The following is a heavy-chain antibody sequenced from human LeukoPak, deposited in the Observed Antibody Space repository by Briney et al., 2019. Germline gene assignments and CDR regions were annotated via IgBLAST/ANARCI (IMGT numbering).Heavy chain of an antibody. CDR2: IYHSGST. Sequence: LVKPSETLSLTCAVSGGSISSGGYSWSWIRQPPGKGLEWIGYIYHSGSTYYNPSLKSRVTISVDRSKNQFSLKLSSVTAADTAVYYCARDISGIPISWGQGTLVTVSS. J-gene: IGHJ4*02. CDR1: GGSISSGGYS. D-gene: IGHD3-10*01. CDR3: ARDISGIPIS. V-gene: IGHV4-30-2*01.